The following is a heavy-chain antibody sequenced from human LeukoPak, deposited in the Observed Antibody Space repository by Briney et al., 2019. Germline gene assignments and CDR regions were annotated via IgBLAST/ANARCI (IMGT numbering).Heavy chain of an antibody. Sequence: GGSLRLSCVASGFTFGRHWMSWVRQVPGKGLEWVANIKEDGSAKYYVDSVKGRFTISRDNAKKSLYLQMNSLRAEDSAVYYCASGYLDDFWSGHFWGQGTQVTVSS. CDR2: IKEDGSAK. CDR3: ASGYLDDFWSGHF. D-gene: IGHD3-3*01. V-gene: IGHV3-7*01. J-gene: IGHJ4*02. CDR1: GFTFGRHW.